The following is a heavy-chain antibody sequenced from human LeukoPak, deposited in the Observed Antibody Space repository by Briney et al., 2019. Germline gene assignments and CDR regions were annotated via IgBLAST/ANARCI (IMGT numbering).Heavy chain of an antibody. CDR1: GFTFSSYA. V-gene: IGHV3-23*01. J-gene: IGHJ5*02. CDR2: ISGSGGST. Sequence: GGSLRLSCAASGFTFSSYAMSWVRQAPGKGLEWVSAISGSGGSTYYADSVKGRFTISRDNSKNTLYLQMNTLPAEDTAVYYSAKGRARAAYNWFDPWGQGTLVTVPS. CDR3: AKGRARAAYNWFDP. D-gene: IGHD2-15*01.